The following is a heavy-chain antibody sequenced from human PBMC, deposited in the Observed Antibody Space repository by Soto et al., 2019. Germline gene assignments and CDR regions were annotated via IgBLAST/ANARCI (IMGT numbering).Heavy chain of an antibody. CDR3: ARLQNGGPLVGQLVWDY. CDR2: INHSGST. D-gene: IGHD6-6*01. Sequence: SETLSLTCAVYGGSFSGYYWSWIRQPPGKGLEWIGEINHSGSTNYNPSLKSRVTISVDTSKNQFSLKLSSVTAADTAVYYCARLQNGGPLVGQLVWDYWGQGTLVTVSS. V-gene: IGHV4-34*01. CDR1: GGSFSGYY. J-gene: IGHJ4*02.